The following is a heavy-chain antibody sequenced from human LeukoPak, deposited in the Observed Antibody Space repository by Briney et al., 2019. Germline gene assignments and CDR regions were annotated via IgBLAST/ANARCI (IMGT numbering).Heavy chain of an antibody. V-gene: IGHV3-48*03. J-gene: IGHJ6*04. CDR2: ISSSGSTI. D-gene: IGHD2-2*02. CDR3: ARDLGYCTSTSCYSLYGMDV. CDR1: GFTFSSYE. Sequence: GGSLRLSCAASGFTFSSYEMNWVRQAPGKGLGWVSYISSSGSTIYYADSVKGRFTISRDNAKNSLYLQMNSLRAEDTAVYYCARDLGYCTSTSCYSLYGMDVWGKGTTVTASS.